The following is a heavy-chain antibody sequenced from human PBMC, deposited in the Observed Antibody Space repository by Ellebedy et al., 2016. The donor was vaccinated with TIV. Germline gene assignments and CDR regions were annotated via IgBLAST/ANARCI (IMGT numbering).Heavy chain of an antibody. J-gene: IGHJ4*02. CDR1: GFTFSGHA. CDR2: IIAGGDST. CDR3: VKLDSSGFYYGRLDY. D-gene: IGHD3-22*01. Sequence: GESLKISCAASGFTFSGHAMSWVRQTPGKGLEWVSGIIAGGDSTHYVDSVKGRFTISRDNPKKTLYLQMNSLRAEDTAVYYCVKLDSSGFYYGRLDYWGQGTLVTVSS. V-gene: IGHV3-23*01.